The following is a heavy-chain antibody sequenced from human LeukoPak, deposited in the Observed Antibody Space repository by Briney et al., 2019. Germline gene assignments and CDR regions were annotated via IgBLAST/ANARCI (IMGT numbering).Heavy chain of an antibody. CDR1: GFTFSSYD. D-gene: IGHD3-22*01. V-gene: IGHV4-39*07. J-gene: IGHJ4*02. CDR3: ARDRSTSSYDSSGYLDY. Sequence: PGGSLRLSCAASGFTFSSYDMSWVRQAPGKGLEWIGSIYYSGSTYYNPSLKSRVTISVDTSKNQFSLKLSSVTAADTAVYYCARDRSTSSYDSSGYLDYWGQGTLVTVSS. CDR2: IYYSGST.